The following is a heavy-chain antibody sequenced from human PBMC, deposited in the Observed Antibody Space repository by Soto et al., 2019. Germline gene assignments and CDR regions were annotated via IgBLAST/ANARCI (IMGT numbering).Heavy chain of an antibody. CDR2: ISNSSSPV. CDR3: ARSNFLTIFGVVRAWEGMDV. D-gene: IGHD3-3*01. Sequence: SLRLSSAASGFTFSSYSMTWVREAPGKGLEWVSYISNSSSPVSYATSAKCRFTISRDNAKSPLYLQMNRLKDDDTAVYYCARSNFLTIFGVVRAWEGMDVWGQGTTVTVSS. J-gene: IGHJ6*02. V-gene: IGHV3-48*02. CDR1: GFTFSSYS.